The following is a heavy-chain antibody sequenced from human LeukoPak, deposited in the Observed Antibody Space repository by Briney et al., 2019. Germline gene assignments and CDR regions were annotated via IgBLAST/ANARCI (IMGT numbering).Heavy chain of an antibody. Sequence: SQTLSLTCAVSGGSISSGGYSWSWIRQPPGTGLEWIGYIYHSGSTYYNPSLKSRVTISVDRSKNQFSLKLSSVTAADTAVYYCARGYSGYDYYWFDPWGQGTLVTVSS. CDR2: IYHSGST. D-gene: IGHD5-12*01. CDR3: ARGYSGYDYYWFDP. J-gene: IGHJ5*02. CDR1: GGSISSGGYS. V-gene: IGHV4-30-2*01.